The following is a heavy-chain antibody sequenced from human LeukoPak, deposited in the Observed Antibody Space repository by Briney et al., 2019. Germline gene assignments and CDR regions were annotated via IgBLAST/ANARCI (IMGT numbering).Heavy chain of an antibody. CDR3: AREQAMTYYDILTGYFPFDY. V-gene: IGHV1-18*01. CDR1: GYDFINYG. J-gene: IGHJ4*02. Sequence: GASVKVSCKASGYDFINYGISWVRQAPGQGLEWMGWISAYNGNTNYAQKLQGRVTMTTDTSTSTAYMELRSLRSDDTAVYYCAREQAMTYYDILTGYFPFDYWGQGTLVTVSS. D-gene: IGHD3-9*01. CDR2: ISAYNGNT.